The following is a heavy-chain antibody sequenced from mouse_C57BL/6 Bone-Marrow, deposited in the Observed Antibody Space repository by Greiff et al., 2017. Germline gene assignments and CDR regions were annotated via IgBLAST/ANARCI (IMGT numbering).Heavy chain of an antibody. J-gene: IGHJ2*01. D-gene: IGHD1-1*01. V-gene: IGHV14-4*01. CDR3: TTVVHY. CDR1: GFNFKDDY. CDR2: IDPENGDT. Sequence: VQLQQSGAELVRPGASVKLSCTASGFNFKDDYMHWVKQRPEQGLEWIGWIDPENGDTEYASKFQGKATITADTSSNTAYLPLISLTSEDTAVYYCTTVVHYWGQGTTLTVSS.